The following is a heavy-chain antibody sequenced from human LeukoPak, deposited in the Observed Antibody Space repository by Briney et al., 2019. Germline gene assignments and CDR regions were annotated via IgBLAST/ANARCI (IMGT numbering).Heavy chain of an antibody. J-gene: IGHJ4*02. V-gene: IGHV5-51*01. D-gene: IGHD4-17*01. CDR2: IYPGDSDT. CDR3: ARVDGDYEDAGAFVY. CDR1: GYSFTSDW. Sequence: KRGESLNISCKGSGYSFTSDWIAWVRQMPGKGLEWMGIIYPGDSDTRYSPSFQGQVTISAHKSISTAYLQWSSLKASDTAMYYCARVDGDYEDAGAFVYWGQGTLVTVSS.